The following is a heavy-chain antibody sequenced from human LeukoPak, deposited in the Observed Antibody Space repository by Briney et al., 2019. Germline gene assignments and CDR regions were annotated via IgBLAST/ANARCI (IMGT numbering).Heavy chain of an antibody. V-gene: IGHV4-39*07. CDR3: ARLMSSWPYYYFDY. CDR1: GGSISSSSYY. D-gene: IGHD6-13*01. J-gene: IGHJ4*02. Sequence: KPSETLSLTCTVSGGSISSSSYYWGWIRQPPGKGLEWIGSIYYSGSTYYNPSLKSRVTISVDTSKNQFSLKLSSVTAADTAVYYCARLMSSWPYYYFDYWGQGTLVTVSS. CDR2: IYYSGST.